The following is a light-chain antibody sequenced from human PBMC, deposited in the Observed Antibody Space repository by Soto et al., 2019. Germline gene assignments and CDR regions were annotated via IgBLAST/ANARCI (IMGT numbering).Light chain of an antibody. CDR3: SSYTSSSGLYV. J-gene: IGLJ1*01. Sequence: QSVLTQPASVSGSPGQSITISCTGTSSDVGAYNYVSWYQQHPGKAPKLMIYDVSNRPSGVSNRFSGSKSGNTASLTISGLQAEDEADYYCSSYTSSSGLYVLGTGTKVTVL. CDR1: SSDVGAYNY. CDR2: DVS. V-gene: IGLV2-14*03.